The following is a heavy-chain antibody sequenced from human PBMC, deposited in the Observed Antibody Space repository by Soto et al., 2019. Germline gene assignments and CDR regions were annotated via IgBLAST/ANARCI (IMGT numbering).Heavy chain of an antibody. CDR1: GGSIRSDDYF. V-gene: IGHV4-30-4*01. J-gene: IGHJ4*02. CDR2: IYSGGTT. D-gene: IGHD7-27*01. CDR3: ARGPSGDKVDY. Sequence: QVQLQESGPGLVNPSQTLSLTCSISGGSIRSDDYFWSWIRQFPGRGLEWIGHIYSGGTTYTNPSLRSRLSISVYTSRTQFSLDLTSVTAADTAVYYCARGPSGDKVDYWGQGALVTVSS.